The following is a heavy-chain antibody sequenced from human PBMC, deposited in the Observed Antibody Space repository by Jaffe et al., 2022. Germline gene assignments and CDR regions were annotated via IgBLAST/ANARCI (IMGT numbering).Heavy chain of an antibody. J-gene: IGHJ4*02. CDR3: ATGYDYGDYRGLIDY. Sequence: QLQLQESGPGLVKPSETLSLTCTVSGGSISSSSYYWGWIRQPPGKGLEWIGSIYYSGSTYYNPSLKSRVTISVDTSKNQFSLKLSSVTAADTAVYYCATGYDYGDYRGLIDYWGQGTLVTVSS. CDR2: IYYSGST. CDR1: GGSISSSSYY. D-gene: IGHD4-17*01. V-gene: IGHV4-39*01.